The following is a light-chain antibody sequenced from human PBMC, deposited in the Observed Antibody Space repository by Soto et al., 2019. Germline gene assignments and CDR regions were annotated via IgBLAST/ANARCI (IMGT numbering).Light chain of an antibody. CDR1: KLGDTY. J-gene: IGLJ2*01. V-gene: IGLV3-1*01. Sequence: SYELTQPPSVSVSPGQTASITCSGDKLGDTYACWYQQKPRQSPVLVIYQDSKRPSGIPERFSGSNSGNTATLTISGTQAMDEADYYCQAWDSSTVVFGGGTKVTVL. CDR2: QDS. CDR3: QAWDSSTVV.